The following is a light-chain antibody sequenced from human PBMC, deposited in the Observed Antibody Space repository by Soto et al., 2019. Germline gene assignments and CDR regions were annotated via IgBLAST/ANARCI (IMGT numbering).Light chain of an antibody. CDR2: AAS. CDR3: QQTYGTPRR. CDR1: KXINKY. V-gene: IGKV1-39*01. Sequence: DIQMTQSPSSLSASVGDRVTITCRASKXINKYLNWYQQKPGKAPKLLIYAASTLQSGVTSRFSGSGSGTDFTLTISSLQPEDFATYYCQQTYGTPRRFGQGTKVEI. J-gene: IGKJ1*01.